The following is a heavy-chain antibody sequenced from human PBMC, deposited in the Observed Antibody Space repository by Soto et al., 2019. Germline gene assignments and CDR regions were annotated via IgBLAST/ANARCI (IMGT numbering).Heavy chain of an antibody. CDR3: ARRHLAVAVSPWFDP. Sequence: QVTLKESGPVLVKPTETLTLRCTVSGLSITDSEMGVSWIRQPPGQPLEWLAHIDSSGEKSYRTFLKSRLAISQDTSKSHIVLTMTNMDPADTATYYCARRHLAVAVSPWFDPWGQGIPVTVSS. CDR2: IDSSGEK. CDR1: GLSITDSEMG. J-gene: IGHJ5*02. V-gene: IGHV2-26*01. D-gene: IGHD6-19*01.